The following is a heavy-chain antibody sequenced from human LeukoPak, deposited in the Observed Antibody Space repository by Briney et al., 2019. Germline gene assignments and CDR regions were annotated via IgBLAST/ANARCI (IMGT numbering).Heavy chain of an antibody. J-gene: IGHJ5*02. CDR2: INHSGST. Sequence: SETLSLTCAVYGGSFSGCYWSWIRQPPGKGLEWIGEINHSGSTNYNPSLKSRVTISVDTSKNQFSLKLSSVTAADTAVYYCARGVSKQYYDSSGYSDAPWGQGTLVTVSS. CDR1: GGSFSGCY. D-gene: IGHD3-22*01. CDR3: ARGVSKQYYDSSGYSDAP. V-gene: IGHV4-34*01.